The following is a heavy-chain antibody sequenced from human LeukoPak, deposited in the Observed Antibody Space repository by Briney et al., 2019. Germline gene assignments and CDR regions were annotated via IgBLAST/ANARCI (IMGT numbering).Heavy chain of an antibody. Sequence: PGGSLRLSCVTSGFTFSGYWMHWVRQGPEKGLELVSRIDNDGHGIIYADSVKGRFTTSRDNVKNTLYLQMNSLRVEDTAVNYCAAGGGWDPSFGVVTHIDAWGKGTTVVVS. CDR3: AAGGGWDPSFGVVTHIDA. CDR1: GFTFSGYW. D-gene: IGHD3-3*01. J-gene: IGHJ6*03. CDR2: IDNDGHGI. V-gene: IGHV3-74*01.